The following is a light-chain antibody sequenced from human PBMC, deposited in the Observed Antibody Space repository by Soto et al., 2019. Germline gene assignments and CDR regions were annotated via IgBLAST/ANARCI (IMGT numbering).Light chain of an antibody. CDR3: QQCLNGPA. V-gene: IGKV3-11*01. J-gene: IGKJ4*01. CDR1: QSIDRY. Sequence: EIVLTQSPATLSLSPGERATLSCRASQSIDRYLAWYQQKPGQAPRLLIYEASNRATGIPPRFSGSGSGTDFTLTISSLEPEDFAVYYCQQCLNGPAFGGGTTVEIK. CDR2: EAS.